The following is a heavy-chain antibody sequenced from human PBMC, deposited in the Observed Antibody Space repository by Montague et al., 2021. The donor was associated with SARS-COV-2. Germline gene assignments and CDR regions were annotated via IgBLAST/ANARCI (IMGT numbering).Heavy chain of an antibody. V-gene: IGHV4-59*01. CDR3: VRDHPYGGPRGAYDI. D-gene: IGHD4-23*01. Sequence: SETLSLTCTVSGGSITGYYWSWLRRPPGKGLEWIAYIYDGGAVNYNPSPGSRVTISTDTSKNQLSLKVNSATAADTAAYYCVRDHPYGGPRGAYDIWGQGTVVTVSS. CDR2: IYDGGAV. J-gene: IGHJ3*02. CDR1: GGSITGYY.